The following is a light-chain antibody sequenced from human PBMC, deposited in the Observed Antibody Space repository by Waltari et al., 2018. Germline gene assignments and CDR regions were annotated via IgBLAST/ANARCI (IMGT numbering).Light chain of an antibody. CDR2: VNRDGGP. CDR1: SGHSTNV. V-gene: IGLV4-69*01. J-gene: IGLJ3*02. CDR3: QTGGHGTWV. Sequence: QLVLTQSPSASASLGASVKLTCTLSSGHSTNVIAWLQKRPEKGPRYLMKVNRDGGPNKGDVIPDRFSGSSSGAERYLTISSLQSEDEADYYCQTGGHGTWVFGGGTKLTVL.